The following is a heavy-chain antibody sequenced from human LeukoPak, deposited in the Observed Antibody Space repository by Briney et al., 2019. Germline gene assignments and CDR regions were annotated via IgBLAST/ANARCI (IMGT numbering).Heavy chain of an antibody. CDR1: GYTFTGYY. V-gene: IGHV1-2*02. J-gene: IGHJ4*02. CDR2: LNPNSGGT. Sequence: ALVKVSCEASGYTFTGYYIHWVRRAPGHGLEWMGWLNPNSGGTNYAQKFQGRVTMTRDTSISTAYMDLSRLTSDDTAVYYCASVLRSGSYREFDYWGQGTLVTVSS. CDR3: ASVLRSGSYREFDY. D-gene: IGHD1-26*01.